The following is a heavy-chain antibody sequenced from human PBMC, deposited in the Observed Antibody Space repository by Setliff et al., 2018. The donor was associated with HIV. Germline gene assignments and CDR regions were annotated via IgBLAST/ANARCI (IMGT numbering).Heavy chain of an antibody. CDR1: GYTFTDYY. CDR3: AKRGYVSAWYDEPVQFYQHMDV. CDR2: INPISGNT. D-gene: IGHD6-19*01. V-gene: IGHV1-46*01. Sequence: ASVKVSCKASGYTFTDYYMHWVRQAPGQGLEWMGIINPISGNTNYAQNFQGRVTMTRDTSTSIVYMELSSLRSEDTAVYYCAKRGYVSAWYDEPVQFYQHMDVWGKGTTVTVSS. J-gene: IGHJ6*03.